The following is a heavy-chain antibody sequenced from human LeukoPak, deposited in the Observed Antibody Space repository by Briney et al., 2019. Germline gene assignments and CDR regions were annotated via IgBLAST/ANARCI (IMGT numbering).Heavy chain of an antibody. D-gene: IGHD4-23*01. CDR1: GYTFTGYS. CDR2: INPNSGVT. V-gene: IGHV1-2*02. CDR3: AQGYGGTLDY. Sequence: ASLKVSCKASGYTFTGYSMHWVRQAPGQGLEWMGWINPNSGVTNYAQKFQGRVTMTTDESTSTAYMELSSLRSEDTAVYYCAQGYGGTLDYWGQGTLVTVSS. J-gene: IGHJ4*02.